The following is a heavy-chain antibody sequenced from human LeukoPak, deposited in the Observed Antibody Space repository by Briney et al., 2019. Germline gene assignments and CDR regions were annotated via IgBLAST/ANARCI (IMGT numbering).Heavy chain of an antibody. D-gene: IGHD2-15*01. CDR3: ARVMSRVVGFDY. V-gene: IGHV3-21*01. CDR1: GFTFSSYS. CDR2: ISSSSSYI. J-gene: IGHJ4*02. Sequence: GGSLRLSCAASGFTFSSYSMNWVRQAPGKGLDWVSSISSSSSYIYYADSVKGRFTISRDNAKNSLYLQMNSLRAEDTAVYYCARVMSRVVGFDYWGQGTLVTVSS.